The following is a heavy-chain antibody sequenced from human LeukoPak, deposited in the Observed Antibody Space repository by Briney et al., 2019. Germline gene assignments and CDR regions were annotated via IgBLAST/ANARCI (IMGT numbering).Heavy chain of an antibody. CDR2: IYYSGST. Sequence: SETLSLTCTVSGGSISNYYWSWIRQPPGKGLEWIGFIYYSGSTNYNPSLKSRITMSVDTSKNQFSLKLNSVTAADTAVYYCARDRVTDYYDSSGYYYNWFDPWGQGTLVTVSS. D-gene: IGHD3-22*01. CDR3: ARDRVTDYYDSSGYYYNWFDP. CDR1: GGSISNYY. V-gene: IGHV4-59*01. J-gene: IGHJ5*02.